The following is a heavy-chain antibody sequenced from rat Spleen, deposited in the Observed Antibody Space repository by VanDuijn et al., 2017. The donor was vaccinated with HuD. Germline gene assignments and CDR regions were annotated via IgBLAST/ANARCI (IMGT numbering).Heavy chain of an antibody. CDR1: GFTFTSFP. J-gene: IGHJ2*01. Sequence: EVQLVESGGGLVQPGGSMKLSCAASGFTFTSFPVAWVRQAPTKGLEWVATISYDGSSTYYRDSGKGRFTISRDKAKSTLYLQMSKLGSEDTAIYYCVREGWAPCDYWGQGVMVTVSS. D-gene: IGHD1-11*01. V-gene: IGHV5-46*01. CDR3: VREGWAPCDY. CDR2: ISYDGSST.